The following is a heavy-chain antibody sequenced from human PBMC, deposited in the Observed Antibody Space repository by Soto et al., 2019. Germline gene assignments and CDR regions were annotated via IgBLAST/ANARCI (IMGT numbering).Heavy chain of an antibody. CDR1: GFTFSSCA. J-gene: IGHJ4*02. CDR2: ISGSGGTT. Sequence: PGGSLRLSCAASGFTFSSCAMSWVRQAPGKGLEWVSIISGSGGTTYYADSVKGRFSISRDNSKNTLSLQMNSLRAEDTAVYYCAKQKEAVAGPLFDYWGQGTLVTVSS. V-gene: IGHV3-23*01. CDR3: AKQKEAVAGPLFDY. D-gene: IGHD6-19*01.